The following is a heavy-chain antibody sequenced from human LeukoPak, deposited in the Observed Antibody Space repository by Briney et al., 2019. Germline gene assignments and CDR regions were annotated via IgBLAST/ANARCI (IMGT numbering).Heavy chain of an antibody. V-gene: IGHV3-30*18. J-gene: IGHJ4*02. D-gene: IGHD2-21*02. CDR1: GFTFSYSG. CDR2: ISYDGSNN. Sequence: PGRSLRLSCAASGFTFSYSGIHWVRQAPGKGLEWVATISYDGSNNYYADSVKGRFTISRDNSKNTLYLQMSSLRAEDTAVYYCAKSSCRGDCYSDYWGQGTLVTVSP. CDR3: AKSSCRGDCYSDY.